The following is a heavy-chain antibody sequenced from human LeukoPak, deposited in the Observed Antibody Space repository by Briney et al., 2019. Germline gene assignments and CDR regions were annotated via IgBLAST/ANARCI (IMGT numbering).Heavy chain of an antibody. J-gene: IGHJ4*02. V-gene: IGHV3-48*01. CDR3: ARGIYYDSSGYPY. D-gene: IGHD3-22*01. Sequence: GGSLILSCAASGFTFSSYSMNWVRQAPGKGLEWVSYISSSSSTIYYADSVKGRFTISRDNAKNSLYLQMNSLRAEDTAVYYCARGIYYDSSGYPYWGQGTLVTVSS. CDR1: GFTFSSYS. CDR2: ISSSSSTI.